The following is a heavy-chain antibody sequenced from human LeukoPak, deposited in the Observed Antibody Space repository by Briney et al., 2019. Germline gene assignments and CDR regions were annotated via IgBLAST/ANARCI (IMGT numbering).Heavy chain of an antibody. J-gene: IGHJ4*02. V-gene: IGHV4-34*01. Sequence: SETLSLTCAVYGGSFSGYYWSWIRQPPGKGLEWIGEINHSGSTNYNPSLKSRVTISVDTSKNQFSLKLSSVTAADTAVYYCARSRGPTVTKYEYWGQGTLVTVSS. D-gene: IGHD4-17*01. CDR3: ARSRGPTVTKYEY. CDR2: INHSGST. CDR1: GGSFSGYY.